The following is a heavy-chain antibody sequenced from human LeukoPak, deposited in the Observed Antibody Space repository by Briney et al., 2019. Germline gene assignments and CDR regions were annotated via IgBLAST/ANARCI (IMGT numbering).Heavy chain of an antibody. D-gene: IGHD1-26*01. V-gene: IGHV4-59*01. CDR1: GGSISSFY. Sequence: SESLSLTCAVSGGSISSFYWSWVRQPPGKGLEWIGNIHYSGSTNYNPSLKSRVTISVDTSKNQFSLKLSSVTAADTAVYYCARAGDRIVGATTLDYWGQGTLVTVSS. J-gene: IGHJ4*02. CDR2: IHYSGST. CDR3: ARAGDRIVGATTLDY.